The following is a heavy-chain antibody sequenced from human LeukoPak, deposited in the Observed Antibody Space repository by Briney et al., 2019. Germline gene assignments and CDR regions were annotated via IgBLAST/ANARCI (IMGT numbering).Heavy chain of an antibody. CDR2: IYYSGST. Sequence: PSQTLSLTCTVSGGSISSGGYYWSWIRQHPGKGLEWLGYIYYSGSTYYNPSLKSRVTISVDTSKNQFSLKLSSVTAADTAVYYCARVSATVTTTASLYYYYYGMDVWGQGTTVTVSS. D-gene: IGHD4-17*01. CDR1: GGSISSGGYY. CDR3: ARVSATVTTTASLYYYYYGMDV. J-gene: IGHJ6*02. V-gene: IGHV4-31*03.